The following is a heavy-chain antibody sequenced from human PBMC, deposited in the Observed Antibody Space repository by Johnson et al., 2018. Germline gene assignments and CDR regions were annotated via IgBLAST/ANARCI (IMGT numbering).Heavy chain of an antibody. CDR1: GGSISSYY. CDR2: IYDSGST. J-gene: IGHJ3*02. CDR3: ASLGRRKPDAFDI. V-gene: IGHV4-59*01. Sequence: QVQLQESGPGLVKPSETLSLTCTVSGGSISSYYWSWIRQPPGKGLEWIGYIYDSGSTNYKPSLKSRVTIPVDTSKNQFSLRLSSVTAADTAVYYCASLGRRKPDAFDIWGQGTMVTVSS.